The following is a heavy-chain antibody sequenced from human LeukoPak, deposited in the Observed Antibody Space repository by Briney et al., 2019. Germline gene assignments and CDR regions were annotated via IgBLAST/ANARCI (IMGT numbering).Heavy chain of an antibody. J-gene: IGHJ2*01. CDR3: ARVRVPYYYDSSGSNWYFDL. Sequence: GGSLRLSCAASGFTFSSYGMHWVRQAPGKGLEWVAVIWYDGSNKYYADSVKGRFTISRDNSKNTLYLQMNSLRAEDTAVYYCARVRVPYYYDSSGSNWYFDLWGRGTLVTVSS. D-gene: IGHD3-22*01. CDR1: GFTFSSYG. CDR2: IWYDGSNK. V-gene: IGHV3-33*01.